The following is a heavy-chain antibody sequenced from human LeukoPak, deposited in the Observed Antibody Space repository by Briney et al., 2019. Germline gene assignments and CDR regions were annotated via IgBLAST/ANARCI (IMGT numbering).Heavy chain of an antibody. CDR1: GFTFDDYG. D-gene: IGHD6-19*01. CDR3: AREMYSSGWLNAFDI. Sequence: GGSLRLSCAASGFTFDDYGMSWVRQAPGKGLEWASGINWNGGSTGYADSVKGRFTISRDNAKNSLYLQMNSLRAEDTALYYCAREMYSSGWLNAFDIWGQGTMVTVSS. V-gene: IGHV3-20*04. CDR2: INWNGGST. J-gene: IGHJ3*02.